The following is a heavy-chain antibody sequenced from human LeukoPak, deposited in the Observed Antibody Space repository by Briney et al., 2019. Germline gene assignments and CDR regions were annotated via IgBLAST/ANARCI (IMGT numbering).Heavy chain of an antibody. D-gene: IGHD1-26*01. Sequence: SQTLSLTCDISGESVSSNNAAWNWIRQSPSRGLEWLGRTHYRSRWYNDYAVSLKSRMTINADTSKNHFSLQLNSVTPEDTAVYYCARSGGTASGKYERATLDYWGQGTLVTVSS. V-gene: IGHV6-1*01. CDR1: GESVSSNNAA. CDR3: ARSGGTASGKYERATLDY. J-gene: IGHJ4*02. CDR2: THYRSRWYN.